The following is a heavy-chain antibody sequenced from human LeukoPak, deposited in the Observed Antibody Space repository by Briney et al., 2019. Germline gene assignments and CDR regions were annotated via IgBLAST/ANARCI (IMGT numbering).Heavy chain of an antibody. CDR3: ARAGAGIAAAGTLAFDI. Sequence: SETLSLTCTVSGGSISSYYWSWIRQPAGKGLEWIGRIYTSGSTNYNPSLKSRVTMSVDTSKNQFSLKLSSVTAADTAVYYCARAGAGIAAAGTLAFDIWGQGTMATVSS. CDR1: GGSISSYY. D-gene: IGHD6-13*01. V-gene: IGHV4-4*07. CDR2: IYTSGST. J-gene: IGHJ3*02.